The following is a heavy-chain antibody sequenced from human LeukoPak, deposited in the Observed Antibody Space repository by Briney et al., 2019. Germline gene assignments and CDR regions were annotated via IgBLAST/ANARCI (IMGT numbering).Heavy chain of an antibody. CDR2: ISWNSGSI. V-gene: IGHV3-9*01. CDR1: GFIFDDYA. Sequence: GGSLRLSCAASGFIFDDYAMHWVRQAPGKGLEWVSGISWNSGSIGYADPVKGRFTISRDNAKNSLYLQMNSLRAEDTALYYCAKGQGDYSYYFDYWGQGTLVTVSS. CDR3: AKGQGDYSYYFDY. J-gene: IGHJ4*02. D-gene: IGHD4-17*01.